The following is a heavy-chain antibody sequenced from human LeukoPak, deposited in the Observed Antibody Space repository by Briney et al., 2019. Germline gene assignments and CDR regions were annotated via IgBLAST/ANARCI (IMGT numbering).Heavy chain of an antibody. J-gene: IGHJ4*02. V-gene: IGHV3-21*01. CDR1: GFTFSSYS. D-gene: IGHD5-12*01. Sequence: GGSLRLSCAASGFTFSSYSMNWVRQAPGKGLGWVSSISSSSSYIYYADSVKGRFTISRDSAKNSLYLQMNSLRAEDTAVYYCARAGYSGYGDYWGQGTLVTVSS. CDR2: ISSSSSYI. CDR3: ARAGYSGYGDY.